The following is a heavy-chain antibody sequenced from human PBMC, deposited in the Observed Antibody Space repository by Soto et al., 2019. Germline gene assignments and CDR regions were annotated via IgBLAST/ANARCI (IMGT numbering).Heavy chain of an antibody. V-gene: IGHV4-31*03. CDR2: IYYSGST. J-gene: IGHJ4*02. Sequence: TSETLSLTCTVSGGSISSGGYYWSWIRQHPGKGLEWIGYIYYSGSTYYNPSLKSRVTISVDTSKNQFSLKLSSVTAADTAVYYCARVRYYYDSSGYSSPFDYWGQGTLVTVSS. D-gene: IGHD3-22*01. CDR3: ARVRYYYDSSGYSSPFDY. CDR1: GGSISSGGYY.